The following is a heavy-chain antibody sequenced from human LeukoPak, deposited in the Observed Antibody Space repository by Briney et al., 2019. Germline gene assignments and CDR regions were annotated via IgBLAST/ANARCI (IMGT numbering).Heavy chain of an antibody. CDR1: GFTFSSYW. CDR2: IKKDGSEK. D-gene: IGHD3-16*02. CDR3: ARDSFYSAGAFDI. V-gene: IGHV3-7*03. J-gene: IGHJ3*02. Sequence: PGGSLRLSCAASGFTFSSYWMSRVRQAPGKGLEWVANIKKDGSEKYYVDSVKGRFTISRDNAKTSLYLQMNSLRSEDTAVYYCARDSFYSAGAFDIWGQGTMVTVSS.